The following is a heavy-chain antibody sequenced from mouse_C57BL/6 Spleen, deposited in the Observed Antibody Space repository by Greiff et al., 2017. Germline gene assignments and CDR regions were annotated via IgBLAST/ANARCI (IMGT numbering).Heavy chain of an antibody. CDR1: GYTFTSYT. CDR3: ARGGLGANGDVEDAMDY. Sequence: QVQLQQSGAELARPGASVKMSCKASGYTFTSYTMHWVKQRTGQGLAWIGYINPSSGYTKYNQKFKDKATLTADKSSSTAYMQLSSLTSEDSSVYYCARGGLGANGDVEDAMDYWGQGASVTVSS. V-gene: IGHV1-4*01. D-gene: IGHD4-1*01. CDR2: INPSSGYT. J-gene: IGHJ4*01.